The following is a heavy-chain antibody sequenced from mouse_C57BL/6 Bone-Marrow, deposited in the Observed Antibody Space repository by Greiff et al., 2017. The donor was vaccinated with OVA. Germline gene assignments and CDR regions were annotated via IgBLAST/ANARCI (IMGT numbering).Heavy chain of an antibody. J-gene: IGHJ3*01. CDR2: IYPRSGNT. CDR1: GYTFTSYG. CDR3: ARRGRPFFAY. V-gene: IGHV1-81*01. Sequence: QVQLKQSGAELARPGASVKLSCKASGYTFTSYGISWVKQRTGQGLEWIGEIYPRSGNTYYNEKFKGKATLTADKSSSTAYMELRSLTSEDSAVYFCARRGRPFFAYWGQGTLVTVSA.